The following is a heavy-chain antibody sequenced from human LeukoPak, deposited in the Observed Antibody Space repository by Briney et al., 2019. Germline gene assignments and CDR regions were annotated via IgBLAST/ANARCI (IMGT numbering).Heavy chain of an antibody. D-gene: IGHD3-10*01. V-gene: IGHV3-30*03. CDR1: GFTFSSYG. Sequence: GRSLRLSCAASGFTFSSYGMHWVRQAPGKGLEWVAVISYDGSNKYYADSVKGRFTISRDNSKNTLYLQMNSLRAEDTAVYYCVSSWFGGRRDYYYGMDVWGKGTTVTVSS. CDR2: ISYDGSNK. J-gene: IGHJ6*04. CDR3: VSSWFGGRRDYYYGMDV.